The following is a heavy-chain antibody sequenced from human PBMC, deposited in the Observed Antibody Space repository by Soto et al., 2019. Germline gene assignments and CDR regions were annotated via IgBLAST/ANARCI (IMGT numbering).Heavy chain of an antibody. CDR3: AKAGVYSYATRWYFDL. J-gene: IGHJ2*01. D-gene: IGHD5-18*01. CDR1: GFTFSSYA. CDR2: ISGSGGST. Sequence: EVQLLESGGGLVQPGGSLRLSCAASGFTFSSYAMSWVRQAPGKGLEWVSAISGSGGSTYYADSVKGRFTISRDNSKNTLYLQMNSLRAEDTAVYYCAKAGVYSYATRWYFDLWGRGTLVTVSS. V-gene: IGHV3-23*01.